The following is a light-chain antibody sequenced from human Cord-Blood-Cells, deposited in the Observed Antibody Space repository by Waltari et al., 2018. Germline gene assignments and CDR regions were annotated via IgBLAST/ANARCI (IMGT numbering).Light chain of an antibody. CDR2: GAS. V-gene: IGKV3-20*01. Sequence: EIVFTQSPGTLSLSPGEIATPSCRSRQSVRSSYLAGYQQKPGQAPRLLIYGASSKATGIPDRFSGSGAETDFTLTISRLEPEDFAVYYCQQWITFGQGTRLEIK. CDR3: QQWIT. CDR1: QSVRSSY. J-gene: IGKJ5*01.